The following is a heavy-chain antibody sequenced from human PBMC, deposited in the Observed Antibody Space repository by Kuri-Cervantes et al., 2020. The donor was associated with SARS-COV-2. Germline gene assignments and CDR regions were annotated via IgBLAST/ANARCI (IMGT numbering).Heavy chain of an antibody. V-gene: IGHV3-48*03. CDR1: GFTFSSYE. CDR2: ISSSGSTI. D-gene: IGHD3-10*01. J-gene: IGHJ6*03. Sequence: GESLKISCAASGFTFSSYEMNWVRQAPGKGLEWVSYISSSGSTIYYADSVKGRFTTSRDNAKNSLYLQMNSLRAEDTAVYYCARAGVWFGELSVFYMDVWGKGTTVTVSS. CDR3: ARAGVWFGELSVFYMDV.